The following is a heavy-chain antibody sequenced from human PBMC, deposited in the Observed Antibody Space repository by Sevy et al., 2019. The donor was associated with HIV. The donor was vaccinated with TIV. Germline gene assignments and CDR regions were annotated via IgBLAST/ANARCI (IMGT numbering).Heavy chain of an antibody. D-gene: IGHD6-13*01. V-gene: IGHV1-69*13. CDR2: IIPIFGTA. J-gene: IGHJ5*02. Sequence: ASVKVSCKASGGTFSSYAISWARQAPGQGLEWMGGIIPIFGTANYAQKFQGRVTITADESTSTAYMELSSLRSEDTAVYYCARHIPSQQLAPWGQGTLVTVSS. CDR1: GGTFSSYA. CDR3: ARHIPSQQLAP.